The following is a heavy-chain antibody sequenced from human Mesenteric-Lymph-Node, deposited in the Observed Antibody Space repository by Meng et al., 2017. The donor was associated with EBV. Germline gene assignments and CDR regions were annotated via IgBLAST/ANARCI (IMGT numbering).Heavy chain of an antibody. CDR2: IYYSGST. CDR1: GGSISSSSYY. D-gene: IGHD4-11*01. CDR3: ARGYSNGIANWFDP. J-gene: IGHJ5*02. V-gene: IGHV4-39*01. Sequence: HLQLKESGPGMVNPSETLSLTCTVSGGSISSSSYYWGWIRQPPGKGLEWIGSIYYSGSTYYNPSLKSRVTISVDTSKNQFSLKLSSVTAADTAVYYCARGYSNGIANWFDPWGQGTLVTVSS.